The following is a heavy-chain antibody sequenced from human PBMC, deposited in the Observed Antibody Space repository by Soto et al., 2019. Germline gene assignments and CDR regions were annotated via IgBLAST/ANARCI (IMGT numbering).Heavy chain of an antibody. V-gene: IGHV3-23*01. Sequence: EVQLLDSGGGLVQPGGSLRLSCAASGFTFRTYAMSWVRQAPGKGVEWVSTISDSGTTYYANSVKGRFTISRDNSRNTLDLQMNSLRVEDTAVYYCAKGGEGSCSRTSCLYFSDSWGQGTLVTVSS. D-gene: IGHD2-2*01. CDR1: GFTFRTYA. CDR2: ISDSGTT. J-gene: IGHJ5*02. CDR3: AKGGEGSCSRTSCLYFSDS.